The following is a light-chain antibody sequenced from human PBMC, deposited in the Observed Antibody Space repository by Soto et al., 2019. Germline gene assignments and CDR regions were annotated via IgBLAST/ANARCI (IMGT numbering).Light chain of an antibody. V-gene: IGLV1-40*01. CDR3: QSVDSDLTAFV. CDR1: SSNIGEGYD. Sequence: QSALTQPPSISGAPGQGVTISCTGSSSNIGEGYDVHWFQQFPHTATRLLIRCPKTRPPALPARCSAAGSRTTPSLTTARQQAGGEAMYYCQSVDSDLTAFVFGTGTKVIV. CDR2: CPK. J-gene: IGLJ1*01.